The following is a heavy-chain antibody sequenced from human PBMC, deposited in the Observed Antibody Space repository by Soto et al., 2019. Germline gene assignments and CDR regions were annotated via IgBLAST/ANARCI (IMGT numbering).Heavy chain of an antibody. J-gene: IGHJ4*02. CDR3: AANDYGDSGAFDY. Sequence: SETLSLTCAFYGWSFSGYYWSLIRQPPGKGLEWIGEINHSGSTNYNPSLKSRVTISVDTSKNQFSLKLSSVTAADTAVYYCAANDYGDSGAFDYWGQGTLVTVSS. CDR1: GWSFSGYY. CDR2: INHSGST. D-gene: IGHD4-17*01. V-gene: IGHV4-34*01.